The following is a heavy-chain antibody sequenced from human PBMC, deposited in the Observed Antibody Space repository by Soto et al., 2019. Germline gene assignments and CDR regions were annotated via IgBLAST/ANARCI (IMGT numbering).Heavy chain of an antibody. CDR1: GGSISSGGYY. J-gene: IGHJ4*02. CDR2: IYYSGST. CDR3: ARGAPYSQTFDY. D-gene: IGHD5-18*01. V-gene: IGHV4-31*03. Sequence: QVQLQESGPGLVKPSQTLSLTCTVSGGSISSGGYYWSWIRQRPGKGLEWIGYIYYSGSTYYNPSLKSRVTISVDTSKNQFSLKLSSATAADTAVYYCARGAPYSQTFDYWGPGTLVTVSS.